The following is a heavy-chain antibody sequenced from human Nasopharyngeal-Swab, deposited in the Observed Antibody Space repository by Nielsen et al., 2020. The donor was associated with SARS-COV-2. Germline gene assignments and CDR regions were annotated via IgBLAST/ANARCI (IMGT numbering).Heavy chain of an antibody. J-gene: IGHJ6*03. Sequence: GESLKISCAASGFTFSSYSMNWVRQAPGKGLEWVSYISSSSSTIYYADSVKGRFTISRDNAKNSLYLQMNSLRAEDTAVYYCARALEEFAGYYYYYYMDVWGKGTTVTVSS. CDR1: GFTFSSYS. CDR3: ARALEEFAGYYYYYYMDV. CDR2: ISSSSSTI. V-gene: IGHV3-48*04. D-gene: IGHD3-10*01.